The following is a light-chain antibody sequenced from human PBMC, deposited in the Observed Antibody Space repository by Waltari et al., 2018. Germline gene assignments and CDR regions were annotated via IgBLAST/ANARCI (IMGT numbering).Light chain of an antibody. J-gene: IGKJ2*01. V-gene: IGKV2-28*01. Sequence: IVMTQSPLSLSVTPGESASISCNSGQSLLSDNGFNSLDWYLQKPGQSPRLMIYLGSTRASGVPDRISASASGTNFTLKITRVEAEDVGVYYCMQALQPPRTFGQGTKLEI. CDR3: MQALQPPRT. CDR2: LGS. CDR1: QSLLSDNGFNS.